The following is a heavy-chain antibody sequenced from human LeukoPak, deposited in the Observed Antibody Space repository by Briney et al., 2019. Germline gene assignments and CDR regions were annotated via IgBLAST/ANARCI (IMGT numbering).Heavy chain of an antibody. D-gene: IGHD6-13*01. CDR1: GYTFTSYG. J-gene: IGHJ4*02. CDR3: ARTPGFSSSWLSDY. Sequence: ASVKVSCKASGYTFTSYGISWVRQAPGQGLEWMGWISAYNGNTNYAQKLQGRVTMTTDTSTSTAYMELRSLRPDDTAVYYCARTPGFSSSWLSDYWGQGTLVTVSS. V-gene: IGHV1-18*01. CDR2: ISAYNGNT.